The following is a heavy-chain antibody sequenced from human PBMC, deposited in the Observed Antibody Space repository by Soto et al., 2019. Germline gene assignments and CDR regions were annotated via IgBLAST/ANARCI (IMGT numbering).Heavy chain of an antibody. D-gene: IGHD3-10*01. CDR2: VNHSGEA. CDR3: TRAGRFPRSWFDP. V-gene: IGHV4-34*01. J-gene: IGHJ5*02. Sequence: PSETLSLTCGVYGGSFRNYYWIWVRQPPGKGLEWIGEVNHSGEATYNPSLQSRITISLDTSNNQFSLKMTSVTAADTAMYFCTRAGRFPRSWFDPWGQGTQGAVAS. CDR1: GGSFRNYY.